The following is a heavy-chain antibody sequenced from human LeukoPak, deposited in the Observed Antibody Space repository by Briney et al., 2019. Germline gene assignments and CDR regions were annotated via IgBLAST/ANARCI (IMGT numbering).Heavy chain of an antibody. CDR2: IYDSGSP. V-gene: IGHV4-59*08. D-gene: IGHD6-13*01. Sequence: PSETLSLTCTVSGGSISSYYWAWIRQPPGKGLEWIGNIYDSGSPNYNPSLMSRVTISVDTSKNQFPLKLSSVTAADTAVYYCARRGTSWHSYDYWGQGTLVTVSS. CDR1: GGSISSYY. J-gene: IGHJ4*02. CDR3: ARRGTSWHSYDY.